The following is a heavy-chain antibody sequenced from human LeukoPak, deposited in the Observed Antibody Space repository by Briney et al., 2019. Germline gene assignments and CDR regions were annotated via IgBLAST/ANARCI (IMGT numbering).Heavy chain of an antibody. CDR2: IKQDGSEK. J-gene: IGHJ4*02. Sequence: GGSLRLSCAASGFTFSSYWMSWVHQAPGKGLEWVANIKQDGSEKYYVDSVKGRFTISRDNAKNSLYLQMNSLRAEDTAVYYCARVGSQYYFDYWGQGTLVTVSS. V-gene: IGHV3-7*01. D-gene: IGHD3-10*01. CDR3: ARVGSQYYFDY. CDR1: GFTFSSYW.